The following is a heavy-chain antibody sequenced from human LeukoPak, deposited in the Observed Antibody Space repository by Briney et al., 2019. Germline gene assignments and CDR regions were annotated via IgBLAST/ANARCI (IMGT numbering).Heavy chain of an antibody. D-gene: IGHD4-17*01. J-gene: IGHJ4*02. V-gene: IGHV1-2*02. Sequence: GASVKVSCKASGYTFTGYLMHWVRQAHGQGLEWMGWIDPNSGGTNYAQKFQGRVTMTRDTSINTAFMELSRLRSDDSAVYYCASAAVYGDPTNPYFDYWGQGTLVTVSS. CDR1: GYTFTGYL. CDR2: IDPNSGGT. CDR3: ASAAVYGDPTNPYFDY.